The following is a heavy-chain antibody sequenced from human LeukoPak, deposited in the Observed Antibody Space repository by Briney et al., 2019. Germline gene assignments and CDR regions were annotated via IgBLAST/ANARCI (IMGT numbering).Heavy chain of an antibody. V-gene: IGHV6-1*01. J-gene: IGHJ3*02. Sequence: SQTLSLTCAISGDSVSSNSTVWNWIRQSPSRGLEWLGRTYYRSKWYNDYAVSVKSRITIKPNTSKNQFSLQLNSATPEDTAVYYCARLGLGGAFDIWGQGTMVTVSS. CDR1: GDSVSSNSTV. CDR3: ARLGLGGAFDI. CDR2: TYYRSKWYN. D-gene: IGHD2-15*01.